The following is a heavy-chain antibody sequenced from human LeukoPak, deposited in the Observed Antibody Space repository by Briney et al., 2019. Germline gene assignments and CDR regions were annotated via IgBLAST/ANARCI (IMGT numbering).Heavy chain of an antibody. CDR3: AKDVVATIGGPNWFDP. CDR2: ISASGGST. Sequence: GGSLRLSCAASGFTFSSYAMSWVRQAPGKGLEWVPLISASGGSTYYADSVKGRFTISRDNSKNTLYLQMNSLRAEDTALYYCAKDVVATIGGPNWFDPWGQGTLVTVSS. J-gene: IGHJ5*02. D-gene: IGHD5-12*01. CDR1: GFTFSSYA. V-gene: IGHV3-23*01.